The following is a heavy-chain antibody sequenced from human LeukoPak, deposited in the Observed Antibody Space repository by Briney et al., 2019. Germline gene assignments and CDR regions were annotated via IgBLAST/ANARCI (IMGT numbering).Heavy chain of an antibody. CDR2: INHSGST. CDR1: GGSFSGYY. J-gene: IGHJ4*02. D-gene: IGHD6-19*01. V-gene: IGHV4-34*01. CDR3: ARGTRAYSSGYLPLDY. Sequence: SETLSLTCAVYGGSFSGYYWSWIRQPPGKGLEWIGEINHSGSTNYNPSLKSRVTISVDTSKNQFSLKLSSVTAADTAVYYCARGTRAYSSGYLPLDYWGQGTLVTVSS.